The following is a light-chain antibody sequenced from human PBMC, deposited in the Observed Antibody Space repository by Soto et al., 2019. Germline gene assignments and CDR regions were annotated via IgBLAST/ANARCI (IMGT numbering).Light chain of an antibody. Sequence: EIVLTQSPATLSLSPGETATLSCRASQSVSSYLAWYQQKPGQAPGLLIYGASSRATGIPHRFSGSGSGTDFTLTLSRLEPEDLAVYYCQQYNEWPPLTFGGGTKV. CDR1: QSVSSY. CDR3: QQYNEWPPLT. V-gene: IGKV3-11*01. J-gene: IGKJ4*01. CDR2: GAS.